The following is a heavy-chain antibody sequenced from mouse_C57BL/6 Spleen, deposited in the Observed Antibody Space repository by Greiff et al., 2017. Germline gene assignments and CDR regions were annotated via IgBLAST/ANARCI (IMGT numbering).Heavy chain of an antibody. J-gene: IGHJ2*01. Sequence: EVKVVESGGGLVKPGGSLKLSCAASGFTFSSYTMSWVRQTPEKRLEWVATISGGGGNTYYPDSVKGRFTISRDNAKNTLYLQMSSLRSEDTALYYCARHAPDYYGSSYYFDYWGQGTTLTVSS. V-gene: IGHV5-9*01. CDR2: ISGGGGNT. D-gene: IGHD1-1*01. CDR1: GFTFSSYT. CDR3: ARHAPDYYGSSYYFDY.